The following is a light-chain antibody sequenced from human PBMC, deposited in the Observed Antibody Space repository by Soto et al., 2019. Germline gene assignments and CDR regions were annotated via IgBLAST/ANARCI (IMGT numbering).Light chain of an antibody. CDR1: QTLSNSF. CDR2: DTS. CDR3: QQYHNWPPIT. V-gene: IGKV3-20*01. J-gene: IGKJ5*01. Sequence: EIVLTQSPGTLSLTPGERATLSCRAIQTLSNSFIAWYQQKPGQAPRLLIYDTSSRATGVPDRYSASGSGTDFTLTISNLQSEDFAVYFCQQYHNWPPITFGQGTRLEIK.